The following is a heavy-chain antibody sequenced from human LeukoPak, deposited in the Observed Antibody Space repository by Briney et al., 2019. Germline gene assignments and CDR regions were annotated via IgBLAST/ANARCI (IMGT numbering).Heavy chain of an antibody. CDR1: GFTFSSYA. J-gene: IGHJ3*02. D-gene: IGHD3-22*01. CDR2: ISGSGGST. CDR3: ARALYYYDSSATGAFDI. V-gene: IGHV3-23*01. Sequence: GGSLRLSCAASGFTFSSYAMSWVRQAPGKGLEWVSAISGSGGSTYYADSVKGRFTNSRDNSKNTLYLQMNSLRAEDTAVYYCARALYYYDSSATGAFDIWGQETMVTVSS.